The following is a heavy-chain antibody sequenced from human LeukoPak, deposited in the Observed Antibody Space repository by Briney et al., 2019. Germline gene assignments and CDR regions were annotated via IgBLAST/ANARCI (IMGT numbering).Heavy chain of an antibody. CDR3: ASPNPRIAARPYYYYYMDV. D-gene: IGHD6-6*01. J-gene: IGHJ6*03. CDR2: ISSSSSYI. V-gene: IGHV3-21*01. Sequence: GGSLRLSCAASGFTFSIYSMNWVRQAPGKGLEWVSSISSSSSYIYYADSVKGRFTISRGNAKNSLYLQMNSLRAEDTAVYYCASPNPRIAARPYYYYYMDVWGKGTTVTVSS. CDR1: GFTFSIYS.